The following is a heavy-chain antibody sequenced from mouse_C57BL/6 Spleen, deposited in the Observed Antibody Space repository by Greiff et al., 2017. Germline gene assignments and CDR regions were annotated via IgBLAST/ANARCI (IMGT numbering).Heavy chain of an antibody. CDR2: IYPGDGDT. V-gene: IGHV1-82*01. Sequence: QVQLQQSGPELVKPGASVKISCKASGYAFSSSWMNWVKQRPGKGLEWIGRIYPGDGDTNYNGKFKGKATLTADKSSSTAYMQLSSLTSEDSAVYFCARGIYYDYDGDYWCQGTTLTVSS. CDR1: GYAFSSSW. J-gene: IGHJ2*01. CDR3: ARGIYYDYDGDY. D-gene: IGHD2-4*01.